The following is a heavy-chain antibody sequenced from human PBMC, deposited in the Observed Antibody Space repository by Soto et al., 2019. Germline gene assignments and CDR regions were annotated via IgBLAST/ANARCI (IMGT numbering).Heavy chain of an antibody. CDR1: GDSISSYY. Sequence: PSETLSLTCTVSGDSISSYYWSWIRQPPGKGLEWIGYIYYSGSTNYNPSLKSRVTISVDTSKNQFSLKLSSVTAADTAVYYCCGYSYGYWATGYYGMDVWGQGTTVTVSS. J-gene: IGHJ6*02. CDR3: CGYSYGYWATGYYGMDV. D-gene: IGHD5-18*01. V-gene: IGHV4-59*01. CDR2: IYYSGST.